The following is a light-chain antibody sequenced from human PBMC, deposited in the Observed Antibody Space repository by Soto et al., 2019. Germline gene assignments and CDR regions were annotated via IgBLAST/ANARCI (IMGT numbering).Light chain of an antibody. CDR2: DAS. CDR3: QEYSSYST. J-gene: IGKJ4*01. Sequence: DIQMTQSPSTLSASVGDIVTITCRASQGISAWLAWYQQKPGKAPKLLIYDASSLESGAPLRFSGSGSGTDFTLTISSLQPDDFATYYCQEYSSYSTFGGGTKVDIK. CDR1: QGISAW. V-gene: IGKV1-5*01.